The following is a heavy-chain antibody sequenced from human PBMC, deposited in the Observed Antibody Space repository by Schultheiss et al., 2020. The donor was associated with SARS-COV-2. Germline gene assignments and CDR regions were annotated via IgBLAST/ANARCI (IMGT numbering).Heavy chain of an antibody. D-gene: IGHD6-25*01. Sequence: GGSLRLSCQVSGYSFTNYWIGWVRQMPGKGLEWMGIIYPGDSDIKYNPSFQGQVTISVDRSINTAYLQWRSLKASDTAMYYCASGGIPYYYGMDVWGQGTTVTVSS. J-gene: IGHJ6*02. CDR1: GYSFTNYW. V-gene: IGHV5-51*01. CDR3: ASGGIPYYYGMDV. CDR2: IYPGDSDI.